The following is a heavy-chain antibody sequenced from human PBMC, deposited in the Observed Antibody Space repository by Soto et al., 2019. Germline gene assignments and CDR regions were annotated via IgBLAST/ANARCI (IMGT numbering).Heavy chain of an antibody. J-gene: IGHJ6*02. D-gene: IGHD2-15*01. CDR1: GGTFSSYA. V-gene: IGHV1-69*12. CDR2: IIPIFGTA. CDR3: AKTVAAHYYYGMDV. Sequence: QVQLVQSGAEVKKPGSSVKVSCKASGGTFSSYAISWVRQAPGQGLEWMGGIIPIFGTANYAQKFQGRVTIXAXEXXSTAYMELSSLRSEDTAVYYCAKTVAAHYYYGMDVWGQGTTVTVSS.